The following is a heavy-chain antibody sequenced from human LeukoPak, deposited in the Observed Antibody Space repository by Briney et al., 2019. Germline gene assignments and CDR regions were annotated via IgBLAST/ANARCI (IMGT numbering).Heavy chain of an antibody. CDR1: GGSISSGGHS. J-gene: IGHJ4*02. CDR2: IYYSGST. D-gene: IGHD5-18*01. V-gene: IGHV4-31*03. Sequence: PSETLSLTCTVSGGSISSGGHSWSWIRQHPGKGLEWIGYIYYSGSTYYNPSLKSRVTISVDTSKNQFSLKLSSVTAADTAVYYCAGYSYGYAYDYWGQGTLVTVS. CDR3: AGYSYGYAYDY.